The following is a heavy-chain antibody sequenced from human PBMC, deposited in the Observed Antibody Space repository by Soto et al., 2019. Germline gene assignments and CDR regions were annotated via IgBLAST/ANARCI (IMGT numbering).Heavy chain of an antibody. Sequence: WWSLRLCCAASGFTFSSYAMSWFRQAPGKGLEWVSAISGSGGGTYYADSVKGRLTISRDNSKNTLYLQMNSLRAEDTAVYYCAKGPTYYYDSSGYFDYWGQGTLVTVSS. V-gene: IGHV3-23*01. CDR1: GFTFSSYA. CDR3: AKGPTYYYDSSGYFDY. D-gene: IGHD3-22*01. CDR2: ISGSGGGT. J-gene: IGHJ4*02.